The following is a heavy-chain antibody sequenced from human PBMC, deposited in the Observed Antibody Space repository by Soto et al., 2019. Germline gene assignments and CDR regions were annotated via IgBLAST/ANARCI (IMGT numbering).Heavy chain of an antibody. CDR3: ARDMAAAGTVAFDI. D-gene: IGHD6-13*01. CDR2: IYYSGST. Sequence: SETLSLTCTVSGGSISSYYWSWIRQPPGKGLEWIGYIYYSGSTNYNPSLKSRVTISVDTSKNQFSLKLSSVTAADTAVYYCARDMAAAGTVAFDIWGQGTMVTVSS. J-gene: IGHJ3*02. CDR1: GGSISSYY. V-gene: IGHV4-59*01.